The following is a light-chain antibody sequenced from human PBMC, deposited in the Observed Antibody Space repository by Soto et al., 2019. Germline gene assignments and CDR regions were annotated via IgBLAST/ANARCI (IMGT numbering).Light chain of an antibody. CDR1: QSVSSNY. CDR3: QHYDSSPWT. CDR2: GAS. Sequence: EIVLTQSPGTLSLSPGERATLSCRASQSVSSNYLAWYQQKPGQAPRLLIYGASARATGIPDRFSGSGSGKDFTLTISRLEPEDFAVYFCQHYDSSPWTFGQGTKVEIK. J-gene: IGKJ1*01. V-gene: IGKV3-20*01.